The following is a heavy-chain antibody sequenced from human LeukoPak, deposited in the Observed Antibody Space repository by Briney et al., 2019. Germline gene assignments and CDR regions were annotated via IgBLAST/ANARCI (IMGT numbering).Heavy chain of an antibody. CDR2: IYYSGST. J-gene: IGHJ4*02. CDR3: ARDVGAYSYGFDY. Sequence: SETLSLTCTVSGGSISSCYWSWIRQPPGKGLEWIGYIYYSGSTNYNPSLKSRVTISVDTSKNQFSLQLRSVTAADTAVYYCARDVGAYSYGFDYWGQGTLVTVSS. D-gene: IGHD5-18*01. CDR1: GGSISSCY. V-gene: IGHV4-59*01.